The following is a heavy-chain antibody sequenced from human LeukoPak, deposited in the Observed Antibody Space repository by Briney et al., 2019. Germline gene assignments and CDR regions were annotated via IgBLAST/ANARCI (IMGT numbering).Heavy chain of an antibody. V-gene: IGHV1-69*10. CDR3: AREGEMATITEDYYFDY. Sequence: SVKVSCKASGYTFTSYGISWVRQAPGQGLEWMGWIIPILGIANYAQKFQGRVTITADKSTSTAYMELSSLRSEDTAVYYCAREGEMATITEDYYFDYWGQGTLVTVSS. J-gene: IGHJ4*02. CDR2: IIPILGIA. CDR1: GYTFTSYG. D-gene: IGHD5-24*01.